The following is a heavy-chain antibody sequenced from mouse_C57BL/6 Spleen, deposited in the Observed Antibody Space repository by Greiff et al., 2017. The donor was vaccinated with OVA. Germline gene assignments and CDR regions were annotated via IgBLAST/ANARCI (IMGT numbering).Heavy chain of an antibody. Sequence: EVKVVESGGGLVKPGGSLKLSCAASGFTFSSYAMSWVRQTPEKRLEWVATISDGGSYTYYPDNVKGRFTISRDNAKNNLYLQMSHLKSEDTAMYYCARDQNYGSSPWYFDVWGTGTTVTVSS. D-gene: IGHD1-1*01. CDR1: GFTFSSYA. V-gene: IGHV5-4*01. J-gene: IGHJ1*03. CDR3: ARDQNYGSSPWYFDV. CDR2: ISDGGSYT.